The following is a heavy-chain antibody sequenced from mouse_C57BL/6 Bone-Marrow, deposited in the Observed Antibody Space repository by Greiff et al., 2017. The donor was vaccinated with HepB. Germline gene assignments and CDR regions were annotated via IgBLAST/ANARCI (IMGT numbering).Heavy chain of an antibody. Sequence: VQLKESGGGLVKPGGSLKLSCAASGFTFSSYAMSWVRQTPEKRLEWVATISDGGSYTYYPDNVKGRFTISRDNAKNNLYLQMSHLKSEDTAMYYCARGLGYWYFDVWGTGTTVTVSS. CDR2: ISDGGSYT. V-gene: IGHV5-4*01. D-gene: IGHD4-1*01. J-gene: IGHJ1*03. CDR1: GFTFSSYA. CDR3: ARGLGYWYFDV.